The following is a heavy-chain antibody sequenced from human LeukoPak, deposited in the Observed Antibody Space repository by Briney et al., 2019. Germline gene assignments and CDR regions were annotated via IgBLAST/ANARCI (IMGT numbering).Heavy chain of an antibody. CDR3: AKDRVQPGFYYYYYMDV. J-gene: IGHJ6*03. D-gene: IGHD3-10*01. Sequence: GGSLRLSCAASGFTFSSYAMHWVRQAPGKGLEWVVLISYDGSNKYYADSVKGRFTISRDNSKNTLYLQMNSLRAEDTAVYYCAKDRVQPGFYYYYYMDVWGKGTTVTVSS. CDR2: ISYDGSNK. CDR1: GFTFSSYA. V-gene: IGHV3-30-3*01.